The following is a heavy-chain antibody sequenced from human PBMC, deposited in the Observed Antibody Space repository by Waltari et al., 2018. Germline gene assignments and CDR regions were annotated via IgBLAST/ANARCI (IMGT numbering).Heavy chain of an antibody. D-gene: IGHD7-27*01. CDR3: AREWGTGELVDAFDI. CDR2: IYLSGST. Sequence: QVQLQESGPGLVKPSETLSLTCAVSGYSISSGYYWGWIRQPPGKGLEWIGSIYLSGSTYYNPSLKSRVTISVDTSKNQFSLKLSSVTAADTAVYYCAREWGTGELVDAFDIWGQGTMVTVSS. J-gene: IGHJ3*02. CDR1: GYSISSGYY. V-gene: IGHV4-38-2*02.